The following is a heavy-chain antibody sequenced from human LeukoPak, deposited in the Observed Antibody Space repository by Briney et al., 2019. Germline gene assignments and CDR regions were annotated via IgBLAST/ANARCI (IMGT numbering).Heavy chain of an antibody. Sequence: ASETLSLTCAVSGDSISTSNSYWGWIRRPPGKGLEWVGSIYYSGNTYYNPSLKSRVTISVDTSKNQFSLKLSSVTAADTAVYYCARHCGVSGWNVRRGCYMDVWGKGTTVTISS. V-gene: IGHV4-39*01. J-gene: IGHJ6*03. CDR2: IYYSGNT. CDR3: ARHCGVSGWNVRRGCYMDV. D-gene: IGHD6-19*01. CDR1: GDSISTSNSY.